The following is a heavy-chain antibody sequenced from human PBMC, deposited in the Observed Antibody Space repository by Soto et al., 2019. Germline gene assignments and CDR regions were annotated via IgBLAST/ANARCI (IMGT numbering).Heavy chain of an antibody. J-gene: IGHJ4*02. Sequence: GGSLRLSCAASGFTFSSYSMNWVRQAPGKGLEWVSSISSSSSYIYYADSVKGRFTISRDNAKNSLYLQMNSLRAEDTAVYYCASKVGERPVDYWGQGTLVTVSS. D-gene: IGHD1-26*01. V-gene: IGHV3-21*01. CDR2: ISSSSSYI. CDR3: ASKVGERPVDY. CDR1: GFTFSSYS.